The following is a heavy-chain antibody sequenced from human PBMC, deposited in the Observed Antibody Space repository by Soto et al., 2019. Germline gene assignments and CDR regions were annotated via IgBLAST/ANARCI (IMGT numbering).Heavy chain of an antibody. J-gene: IGHJ5*01. CDR2: ISYVGNDK. V-gene: IGHV3-30*03. Sequence: PGGSLRLSCAASGFTFSNFGMHWVRQAPGKGLAWVAGISYVGNDKYYADSVRGRFTISRDNSKNTLFLQMNSLTTEDTAVYYCAFFWDATAAIVNYSRAQRTPVPVSS. CDR1: GFTFSNFG. CDR3: AFFWDATAAIVNYS. D-gene: IGHD3-3*01.